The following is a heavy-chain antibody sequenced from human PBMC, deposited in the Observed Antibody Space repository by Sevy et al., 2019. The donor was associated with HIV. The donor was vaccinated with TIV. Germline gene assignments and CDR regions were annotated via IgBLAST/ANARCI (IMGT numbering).Heavy chain of an antibody. Sequence: SGPTLVNPTQTLTLTCTFSGFSLSTTEVGVGWIRQPPGTALEWLALIYWNDDRRYSPSLKSRLTITKDTSKNQVVLTMTNMDPVDTATYYCAHTSYDTSGYYNHDAFDIWGQGTMVTVSS. CDR3: AHTSYDTSGYYNHDAFDI. CDR2: IYWNDDR. J-gene: IGHJ3*02. D-gene: IGHD3-22*01. CDR1: GFSLSTTEVG. V-gene: IGHV2-5*01.